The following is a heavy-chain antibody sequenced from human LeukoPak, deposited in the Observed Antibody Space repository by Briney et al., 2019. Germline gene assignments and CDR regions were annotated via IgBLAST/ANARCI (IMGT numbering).Heavy chain of an antibody. J-gene: IGHJ4*02. V-gene: IGHV4-59*01. CDR1: GGSISSYY. CDR3: ARSDYYDSSGFFDY. Sequence: SETLSLTCTVSGGSISSYYWSWIRQPPGKGLEWIGYIYYSGTTNYNPSLKSRVTISVDTSKNQFSLKLSSVTAADTAVYYCARSDYYDSSGFFDYWGQGTLVTVSS. D-gene: IGHD3-22*01. CDR2: IYYSGTT.